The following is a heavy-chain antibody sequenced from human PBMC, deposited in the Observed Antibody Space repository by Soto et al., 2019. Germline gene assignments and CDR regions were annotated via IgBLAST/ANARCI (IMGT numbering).Heavy chain of an antibody. Sequence: QVQLVQSGAEVKKPGASVKVSCKASGYTFTSYAMHWVRQAPGQRLEWMGWINAGNGNTKYSQKFQGRVTITRDTSASTADMELSSLRSEDTAVYYCAREVGSSSIPTYYFDYWGQGTLVTVSS. J-gene: IGHJ4*02. D-gene: IGHD6-6*01. V-gene: IGHV1-3*01. CDR3: AREVGSSSIPTYYFDY. CDR1: GYTFTSYA. CDR2: INAGNGNT.